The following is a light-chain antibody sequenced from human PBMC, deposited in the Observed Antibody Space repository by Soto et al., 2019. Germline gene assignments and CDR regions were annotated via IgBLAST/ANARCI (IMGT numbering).Light chain of an antibody. CDR3: QQYHSYPLT. CDR1: QSISAW. CDR2: KAS. J-gene: IGKJ5*01. Sequence: DIQMTQSPSTLSASVGVRVSITCRASQSISAWLAWYQQKPGKAPKLLIYKASNVESGVPSRFSGSGSGTEFTLTISSLQPDDFATYYCQQYHSYPLTFGQGTRLEIK. V-gene: IGKV1-5*03.